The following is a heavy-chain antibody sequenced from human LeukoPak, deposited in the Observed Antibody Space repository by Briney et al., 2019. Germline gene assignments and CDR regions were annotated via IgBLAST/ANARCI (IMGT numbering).Heavy chain of an antibody. D-gene: IGHD3-10*01. CDR3: ARHGRRRLLWFGESKGMDV. Sequence: GESLKISCKGSGYSFTSYLIGWVRQMPGKGLEWMGIIYHGDSDTRYSPSFQGQVTISADKSISTAYLQWSSLKASDTAMYYCARHGRRRLLWFGESKGMDVWGQGTTVTVSS. V-gene: IGHV5-51*01. CDR2: IYHGDSDT. CDR1: GYSFTSYL. J-gene: IGHJ6*02.